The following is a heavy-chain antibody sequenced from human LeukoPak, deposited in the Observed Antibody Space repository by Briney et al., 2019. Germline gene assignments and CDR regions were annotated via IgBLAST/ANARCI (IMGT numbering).Heavy chain of an antibody. CDR1: GFNFDNFA. J-gene: IGHJ5*02. CDR2: ISHDGRTK. V-gene: IGHV3-30-3*02. D-gene: IGHD3-10*01. CDR3: VKGGWLDD. Sequence: GKSLTLSCVVSGFNFDNFAMHWVRQPLGKGLEWVAVISHDGRTKYYADSMKGRITISRDNSKNTLYLQMNNLRAEDTALYYCVKGGWLDDWGQGTLVTVSS.